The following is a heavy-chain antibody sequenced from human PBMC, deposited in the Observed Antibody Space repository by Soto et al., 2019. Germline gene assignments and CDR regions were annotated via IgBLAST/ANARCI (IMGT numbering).Heavy chain of an antibody. CDR2: IDYSVVT. D-gene: IGHD1-1*01. Sequence: XATLSLPCTVSGGSINSYYWSWIRQPPGKGLEWIGYIDYSVVTNYNPSLNSRVSISVDTSKNQFSLRLRSVTAADTAVYYCARNYWSTFFSLGYFDLWGQRTLVTVSS. V-gene: IGHV4-59*01. CDR3: ARNYWSTFFSLGYFDL. CDR1: GGSINSYY. J-gene: IGHJ4*02.